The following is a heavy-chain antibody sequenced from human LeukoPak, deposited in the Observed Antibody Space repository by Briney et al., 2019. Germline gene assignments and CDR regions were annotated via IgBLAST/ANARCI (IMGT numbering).Heavy chain of an antibody. CDR1: GYSFSSYG. D-gene: IGHD3-22*01. CDR3: VRVFYDSSGKKREPKDDY. V-gene: IGHV1-2*02. J-gene: IGHJ4*02. CDR2: INPNSGDT. Sequence: ASVKVSCKGYGYSFSSYGFSWVRQAPGRGLEWMGWINPNSGDTNYAQKFQGRVTMTRDTSISTAYMELSSLRSDDTAVYYCVRVFYDSSGKKREPKDDYWGQGTLVTVSS.